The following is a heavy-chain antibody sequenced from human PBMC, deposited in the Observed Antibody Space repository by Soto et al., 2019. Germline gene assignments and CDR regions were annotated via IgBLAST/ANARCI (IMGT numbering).Heavy chain of an antibody. CDR3: ARGLGYCSGGSCYKLGY. V-gene: IGHV1-69*12. D-gene: IGHD2-15*01. CDR1: GGTFSSYA. J-gene: IGHJ4*02. Sequence: QVQLVQSGAEVKKPGSSVKVSCKASGGTFSSYAISWVRQAPGQGLEWMGGIIPSFGTANYAQKFQGRVTITADESTSKAYMELSSLRSEDTAVYYCARGLGYCSGGSCYKLGYWGQGTLVTVSS. CDR2: IIPSFGTA.